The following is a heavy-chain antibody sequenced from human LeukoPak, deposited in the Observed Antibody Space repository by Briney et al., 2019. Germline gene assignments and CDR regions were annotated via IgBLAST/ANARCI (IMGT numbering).Heavy chain of an antibody. CDR3: AKDRSSITSCSNY. J-gene: IGHJ4*02. V-gene: IGHV3-23*01. CDR2: ISGSGGST. D-gene: IGHD2-2*01. Sequence: PGGSLRLSCAASGFTFSNYSISWVRQAPGKGLEWVSAISGSGGSTYYADSVKGRFTVSRDNSKITLYLQMNSLRAEDTALYYCAKDRSSITSCSNYWGQGTLVTVSS. CDR1: GFTFSNYS.